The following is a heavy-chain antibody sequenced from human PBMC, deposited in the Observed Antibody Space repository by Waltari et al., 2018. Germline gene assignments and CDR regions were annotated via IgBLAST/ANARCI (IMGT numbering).Heavy chain of an antibody. J-gene: IGHJ4*02. Sequence: QVQLVESGGGVVQPGGSLRLSCAASGFTFSSYGMHWVRQAPGKGLEWVAFIRYDGSNKYNADSVKGRFTISRDNAKNSLYLQMNSLRAEDTAVYYCARDRYHSSGWLIDYWGQGTLVTVSS. CDR1: GFTFSSYG. D-gene: IGHD6-19*01. CDR3: ARDRYHSSGWLIDY. CDR2: IRYDGSNK. V-gene: IGHV3-30*02.